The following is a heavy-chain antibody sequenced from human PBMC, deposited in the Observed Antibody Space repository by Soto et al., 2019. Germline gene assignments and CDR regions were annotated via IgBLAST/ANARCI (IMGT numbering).Heavy chain of an antibody. D-gene: IGHD6-19*01. CDR3: ARDGAGSSWFDP. CDR2: ITISSSYI. V-gene: IGHV3-21*01. Sequence: EVQLVESGGGLVKPGGSLRLSCAASGFTFRNYAMNWVRQAPGKGLEWVSSITISSSYIHYADSVKGRFTSSRDNAKNSLYLQMNSLRVEDTAVYYCARDGAGSSWFDPWGQGTLVTVSS. J-gene: IGHJ5*02. CDR1: GFTFRNYA.